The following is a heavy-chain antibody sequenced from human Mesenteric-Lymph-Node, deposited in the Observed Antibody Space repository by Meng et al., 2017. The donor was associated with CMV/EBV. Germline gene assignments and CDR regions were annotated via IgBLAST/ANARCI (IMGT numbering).Heavy chain of an antibody. D-gene: IGHD3-9*01. CDR3: ARAHYDVLTAYLY. V-gene: IGHV3-7*01. J-gene: IGHJ4*02. CDR2: IKQDGSEK. Sequence: GGSLRLSCLASGFTFSNYWMSWVRQAPGKGLEWVASIKQDGSEKYYVVSVKGRFTISRDNARNSLYLQMSSLRAEDTAVYYCARAHYDVLTAYLYWGQGTLVTVSS. CDR1: GFTFSNYW.